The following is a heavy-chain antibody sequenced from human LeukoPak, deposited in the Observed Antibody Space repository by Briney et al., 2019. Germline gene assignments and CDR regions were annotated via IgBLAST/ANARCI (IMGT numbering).Heavy chain of an antibody. J-gene: IGHJ4*02. V-gene: IGHV3-48*03. Sequence: AGGSLRLSCAACGFTFSNYEMNWIRQAPGKGLEWISYISNSGNTKYYAHSVKGRFSISRDNANNSVYLQMNNLRAEDTAVYYCAKDQGSFGERTAYDYWGQGTLVTVSS. CDR2: ISNSGNTK. D-gene: IGHD3-10*01. CDR1: GFTFSNYE. CDR3: AKDQGSFGERTAYDY.